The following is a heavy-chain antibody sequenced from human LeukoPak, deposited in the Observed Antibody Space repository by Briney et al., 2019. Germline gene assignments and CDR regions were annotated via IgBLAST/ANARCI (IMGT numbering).Heavy chain of an antibody. V-gene: IGHV4-39*07. Sequence: SETLSLTCTVSGGSISSSSYYWGWIRQPPGKGLEWIGSIYYSGSTYYNPSLKSRVTISVDTSKNQFSLKLSSVTAADTAVYYCASVSGGSGYDLYYYMDVWGKGTTVTVSS. CDR3: ASVSGGSGYDLYYYMDV. D-gene: IGHD5-12*01. CDR1: GGSISSSSYY. CDR2: IYYSGST. J-gene: IGHJ6*03.